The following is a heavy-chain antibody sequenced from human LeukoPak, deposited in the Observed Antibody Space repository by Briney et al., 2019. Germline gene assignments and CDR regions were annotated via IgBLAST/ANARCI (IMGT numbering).Heavy chain of an antibody. V-gene: IGHV3-15*01. D-gene: IGHD3-22*01. J-gene: IGHJ4*02. CDR3: TTVYIYYASSGYYPPPTAVGS. CDR1: GFTFSNAW. CDR2: IKSKTDGGTT. Sequence: GGSLRLSCAASGFTFSNAWMSWVRQAPGKGLEWVGRIKSKTDGGTTDYAAPVKGRFTISRDDSKNTLYLQMNSLKTEDTAVYYCTTVYIYYASSGYYPPPTAVGSWGQGTLVTVSS.